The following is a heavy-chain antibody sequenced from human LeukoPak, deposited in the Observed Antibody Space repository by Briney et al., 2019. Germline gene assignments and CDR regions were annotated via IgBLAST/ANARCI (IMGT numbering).Heavy chain of an antibody. CDR2: ISSSSSTI. CDR3: ARDPGYIAAAGVDY. J-gene: IGHJ4*02. CDR1: GFTFSTYS. D-gene: IGHD6-13*01. V-gene: IGHV3-48*04. Sequence: GGSLRLSCAASGFTFSTYSMNWVRQAPGKGLEWVSYISSSSSTIYYADSVKGRFTISRDNAKNSLYLQMNSLRAEDTAVYYCARDPGYIAAAGVDYWGQGTLVTVSS.